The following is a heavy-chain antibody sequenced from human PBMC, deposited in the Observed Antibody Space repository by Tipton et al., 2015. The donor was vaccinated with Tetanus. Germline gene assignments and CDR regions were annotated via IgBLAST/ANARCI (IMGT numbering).Heavy chain of an antibody. CDR1: GGSISGSSYY. CDR2: IYYSGST. D-gene: IGHD3-16*01. Sequence: TLSLTCSVSGGSISGSSYYWSWIRHRPGKGLEWIGYIYYSGSTFYNPSLKSRVTISVDTSNNQFSLRLSSVTAADTAVYYCARDQGGGRVARLNWFGPWGQGTLVTVSS. CDR3: ARDQGGGRVARLNWFGP. J-gene: IGHJ5*02. V-gene: IGHV4-31*03.